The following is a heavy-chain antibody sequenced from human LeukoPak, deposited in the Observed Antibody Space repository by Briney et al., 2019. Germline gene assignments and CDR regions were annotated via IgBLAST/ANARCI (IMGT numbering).Heavy chain of an antibody. CDR2: ISAYNGNT. CDR1: GYTFTSYG. CDR3: ARVRYYYDSSGYYPDFDY. J-gene: IGHJ4*02. D-gene: IGHD3-22*01. V-gene: IGHV1-18*01. Sequence: ASVKVSCKASGYTFTSYGISWVRQAPGQGLEWMGWISAYNGNTNYAQKLQGRVTMTTDTSTSTAYMELRSLRSDDTAVYYCARVRYYYDSSGYYPDFDYWGQETLVTVSS.